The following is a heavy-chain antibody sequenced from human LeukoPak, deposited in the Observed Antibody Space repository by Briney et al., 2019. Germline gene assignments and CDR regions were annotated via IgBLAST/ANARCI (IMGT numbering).Heavy chain of an antibody. V-gene: IGHV4-4*02. CDR2: IYHSGST. CDR3: GRRGSGRILGDAH. J-gene: IGHJ4*02. D-gene: IGHD1-26*01. CDR1: GGSISSSNW. Sequence: SETLSLTCAVSGGSISSSNWWSWVRQPPGKGLEWIGEIYHSGSTNYNPSLKSRATVSVDTSKNQFSLQLSSVTAADTAVYFCGRRGSGRILGDAHWGQGTLVIVSS.